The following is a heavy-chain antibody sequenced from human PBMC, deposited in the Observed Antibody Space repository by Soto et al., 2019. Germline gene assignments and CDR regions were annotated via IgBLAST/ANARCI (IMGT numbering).Heavy chain of an antibody. CDR3: ARQRIMITFGGVIVQAPFDY. D-gene: IGHD3-16*02. V-gene: IGHV4-30-2*01. Sequence: PSETLSLTCTVSGGSVSSGGYSWSWIRQPPGKGLEWIGYIYHSGSTYYNPSLKSRVTISVDRSKNQFSLKLSSVTAADTAVYYCARQRIMITFGGVIVQAPFDYWGQGTLVTVSS. CDR1: GGSVSSGGYS. CDR2: IYHSGST. J-gene: IGHJ4*02.